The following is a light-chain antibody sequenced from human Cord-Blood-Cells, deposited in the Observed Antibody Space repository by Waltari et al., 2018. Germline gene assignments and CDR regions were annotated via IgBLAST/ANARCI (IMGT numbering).Light chain of an antibody. V-gene: IGLV1-44*01. CDR3: AAWDDSLNGYV. J-gene: IGLJ1*01. Sequence: QSVLTQPPSASGTPGQGVTISCSGSSSHIGSNTVNWYQQLPGTAPKLLIYRNNQRPSGVPDRFSGSKSGTSASLAISGLQAEDEADYYCAAWDDSLNGYVFGTGTKVTVL. CDR2: RNN. CDR1: SSHIGSNT.